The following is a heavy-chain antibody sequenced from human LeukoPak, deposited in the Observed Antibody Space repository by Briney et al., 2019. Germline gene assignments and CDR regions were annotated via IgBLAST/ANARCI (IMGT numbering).Heavy chain of an antibody. CDR3: TRRSSRGRCGGDCYSDY. Sequence: PGGSLKLSCAASGFTFSGSAMHWVRQASGKGLEWVGRIRSKANSYATAYAASVKGRFTISRDDSKNTAYLQMNSLKTEDTVVYYCTRRSSRGRCGGDCYSDYWGQGTLVTVSS. V-gene: IGHV3-73*01. J-gene: IGHJ4*02. CDR1: GFTFSGSA. CDR2: IRSKANSYAT. D-gene: IGHD2-21*02.